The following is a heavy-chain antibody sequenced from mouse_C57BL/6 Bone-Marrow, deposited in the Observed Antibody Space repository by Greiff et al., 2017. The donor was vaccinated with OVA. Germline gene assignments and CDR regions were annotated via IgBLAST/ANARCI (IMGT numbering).Heavy chain of an antibody. Sequence: EVKVVESGGGLVQPGDSLSLSCAASGFTFTNYYMSWVRQPPGKALEWLAFIRNKPNGSTTEYSASVKGRFTISRDHSQSILYLQMNALRDEDSANYYGTRDKGRVAVDYLDYWGQGTALTVSS. CDR3: TRDKGRVAVDYLDY. V-gene: IGHV7-3*04. D-gene: IGHD1-1*01. CDR2: IRNKPNGSTT. J-gene: IGHJ2*01. CDR1: GFTFTNYY.